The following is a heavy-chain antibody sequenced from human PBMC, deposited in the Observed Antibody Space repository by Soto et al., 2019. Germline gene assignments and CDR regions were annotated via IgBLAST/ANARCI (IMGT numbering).Heavy chain of an antibody. J-gene: IGHJ6*02. CDR1: GGSISSGDYY. V-gene: IGHV4-30-4*01. CDR3: ARGWWGLFNYYGMDV. Sequence: QVQLQESGPGLVKPSQTLSLTCTVSGGSISSGDYYWSWIRQPPGKGLEWIGYIYYSGCTYYNPSLKSRVTISVDTSKNQFSLKLSSVTAADTAVYYCARGWWGLFNYYGMDVWGQGTTVTVSS. CDR2: IYYSGCT. D-gene: IGHD3-10*01.